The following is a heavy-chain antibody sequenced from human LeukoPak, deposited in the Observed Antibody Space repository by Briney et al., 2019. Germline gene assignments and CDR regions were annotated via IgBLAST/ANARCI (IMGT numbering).Heavy chain of an antibody. CDR2: IYTTGST. CDR1: GDSFNSYF. Sequence: SETLSLTCTVSGDSFNSYFWSWIRQPAGKGLEWIGRIYTTGSTNYNPSLTSRVTMSVDTSKNHFSLKLTSVTAADTAVYYCARLHLPKFGPDAFDIWGQGTMVTVSS. CDR3: ARLHLPKFGPDAFDI. J-gene: IGHJ3*02. V-gene: IGHV4-4*07. D-gene: IGHD3-10*01.